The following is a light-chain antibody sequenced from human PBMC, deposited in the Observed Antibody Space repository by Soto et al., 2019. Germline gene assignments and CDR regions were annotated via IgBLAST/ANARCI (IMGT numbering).Light chain of an antibody. Sequence: EIVLTQSPGTLSLSPGERATLTFRASQSVSSSYLDWYQQKPGQAPRLLIYGASSTATGIPARFSCSGSATDMSLTISSLEPEDFPAEYCQHYGSSPYTIGQGTKLEIK. J-gene: IGKJ2*01. CDR1: QSVSSSY. CDR2: GAS. V-gene: IGKV3-20*01. CDR3: QHYGSSPYT.